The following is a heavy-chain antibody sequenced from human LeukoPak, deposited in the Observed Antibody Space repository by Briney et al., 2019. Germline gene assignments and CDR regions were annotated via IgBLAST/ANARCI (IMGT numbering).Heavy chain of an antibody. CDR3: ARILTGTDGY. V-gene: IGHV3-21*01. CDR1: GFTFSSYS. J-gene: IGHJ4*02. D-gene: IGHD1-20*01. Sequence: GGSLRLSCAASGFTFSSYSMNWVRQAPGKGLEWVSSISSSSSYIYYADSVKGRFTISRDNTKNSLYLQMNSLRAEDTAVYYCARILTGTDGYWGQGTLVTVSS. CDR2: ISSSSSYI.